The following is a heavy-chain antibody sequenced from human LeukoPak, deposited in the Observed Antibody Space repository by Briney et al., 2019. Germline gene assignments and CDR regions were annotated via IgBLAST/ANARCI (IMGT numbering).Heavy chain of an antibody. CDR2: ISGGGGTT. V-gene: IGHV3-23*01. CDR3: ASEFLCGGDCYRNY. J-gene: IGHJ4*02. Sequence: GGSLRLSCAASGFTFSNYAMSWVRQAPGKGLEWVSGISGGGGTTYYADSVKGRFTISRDNSKNTLYLQMNSLRAEDTAVYYCASEFLCGGDCYRNYWGQGTLVTVSS. D-gene: IGHD2-21*02. CDR1: GFTFSNYA.